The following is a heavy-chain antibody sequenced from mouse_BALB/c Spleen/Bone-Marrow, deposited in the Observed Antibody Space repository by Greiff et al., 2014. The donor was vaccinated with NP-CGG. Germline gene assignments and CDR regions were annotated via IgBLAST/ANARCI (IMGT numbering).Heavy chain of an antibody. D-gene: IGHD1-1*01. CDR3: ARPFTTVVATVFAY. V-gene: IGHV5-6*01. J-gene: IGHJ3*01. Sequence: EVQGVESGGDLVKPGGSLKLSYAASGFTFSGFGMSWVRQSPDKRLEWVATIGVGGTYTYYPDSVKGRFTISRDNAKNTLYLRMSSLKSEDTAMYYCARPFTTVVATVFAYWGQGTLVTVSA. CDR1: GFTFSGFG. CDR2: IGVGGTYT.